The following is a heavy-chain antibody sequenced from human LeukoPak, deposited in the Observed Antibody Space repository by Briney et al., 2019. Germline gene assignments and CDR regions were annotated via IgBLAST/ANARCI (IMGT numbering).Heavy chain of an antibody. CDR2: ISGSGGST. CDR3: AKVGYSSSWYRY. D-gene: IGHD6-13*01. CDR1: GFTFSSYA. J-gene: IGHJ4*02. V-gene: IGHV3-23*01. Sequence: PGGSLRLSCAASGFTFSSYAVSWVRQAPGKGLEWASAISGSGGSTYYADSVKGRFTISRDNSKNTLYLQMNSLRAEDTAVYYCAKVGYSSSWYRYWGQGTLVTVSS.